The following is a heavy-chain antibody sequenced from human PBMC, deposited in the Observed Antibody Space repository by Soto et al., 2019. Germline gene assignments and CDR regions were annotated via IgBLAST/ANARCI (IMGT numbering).Heavy chain of an antibody. CDR1: GFTFNIYG. V-gene: IGHV3-30*18. Sequence: GGSLRLSCAASGFTFNIYGMHWVRQAPDKGLEWVALISYDGSNQYYADSVKGRFTISRDNSKSTLFLQMNSLGADDTAVYYCAKDQASGQGSFDSWGQGTLVTVSS. CDR3: AKDQASGQGSFDS. J-gene: IGHJ4*02. CDR2: ISYDGSNQ.